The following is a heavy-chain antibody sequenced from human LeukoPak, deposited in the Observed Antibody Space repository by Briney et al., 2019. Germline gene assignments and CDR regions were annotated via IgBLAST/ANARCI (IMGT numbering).Heavy chain of an antibody. J-gene: IGHJ3*02. CDR2: IIPIFGTA. D-gene: IGHD3-22*01. CDR1: GGTFSSYA. Sequence: GASVKVSCKASGGTFSSYAISWVRQAPGQWLEWMGGIIPIFGTANYAQKFQGRVTITADESTSTAYMELSSLRSEDTAVYYCARGYDSSGGGDAFDIWGQGTMVTVSS. V-gene: IGHV1-69*13. CDR3: ARGYDSSGGGDAFDI.